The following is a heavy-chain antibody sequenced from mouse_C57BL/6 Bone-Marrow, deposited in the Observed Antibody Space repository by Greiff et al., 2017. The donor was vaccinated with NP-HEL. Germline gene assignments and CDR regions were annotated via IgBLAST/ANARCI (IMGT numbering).Heavy chain of an antibody. J-gene: IGHJ2*01. Sequence: EVMLVESGGGLVKPGGFLKLSCAASGFTFSSYTMSWVRQTPEKRLEWVATISGGGGNTYYPDSVKGRFTISRDNAKNTLYLQMSSLRSEDTALYYCARRGLVDYWGQGTTLTVSS. CDR1: GFTFSSYT. V-gene: IGHV5-9*01. CDR2: ISGGGGNT. CDR3: ARRGLVDY.